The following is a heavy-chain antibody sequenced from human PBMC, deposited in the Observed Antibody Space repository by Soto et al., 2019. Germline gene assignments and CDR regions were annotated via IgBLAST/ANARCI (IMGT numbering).Heavy chain of an antibody. CDR3: ARVRGDIVVVPTATPYYYYGMDV. CDR2: ISAYNGNT. Sequence: QVQLVQSGAEVKKPGASVKVSCKASGYTFTSYGISWVRQAPGQGLEWMGWISAYNGNTNYAQKLQGRVTMTTDTSTSTAYLELRSMRSDDTAVYYCARVRGDIVVVPTATPYYYYGMDVWGQGTTVTVSS. D-gene: IGHD2-2*01. J-gene: IGHJ6*02. CDR1: GYTFTSYG. V-gene: IGHV1-18*01.